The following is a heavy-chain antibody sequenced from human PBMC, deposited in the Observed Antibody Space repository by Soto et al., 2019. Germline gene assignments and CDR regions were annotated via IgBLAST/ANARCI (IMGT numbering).Heavy chain of an antibody. CDR2: INVDGSRT. Sequence: EVQLVESGGGLVQPGGSLRLSCAASGFTFSTYWMHWVRQAPGKGLVWVSRINVDGSRTNYADSVKGRFTISRDNAKNTLYLQMNSLRDEDTAVYYCARVGVGAYYFDYWGQGTLVTVSS. V-gene: IGHV3-74*01. CDR3: ARVGVGAYYFDY. J-gene: IGHJ4*02. CDR1: GFTFSTYW. D-gene: IGHD1-26*01.